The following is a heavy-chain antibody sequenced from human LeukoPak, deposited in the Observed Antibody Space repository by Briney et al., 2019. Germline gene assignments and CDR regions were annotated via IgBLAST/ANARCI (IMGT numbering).Heavy chain of an antibody. CDR2: IYYSGTT. CDR1: GGSISSGSYY. CDR3: AREVDAAAAYNWFDP. V-gene: IGHV4-39*07. Sequence: PSEALSLTCTVSGGSISSGSYYWVWIRQPPGKGLEWIGTIYYSGTTYCNPSLKSRVTISVDTSKNQFSLRLSSVTAADTAVYYCAREVDAAAAYNWFDPWGQGTLVTVSS. D-gene: IGHD2-2*01. J-gene: IGHJ5*02.